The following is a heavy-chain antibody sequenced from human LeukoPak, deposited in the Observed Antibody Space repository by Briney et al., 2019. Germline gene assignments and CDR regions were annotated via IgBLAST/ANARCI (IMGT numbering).Heavy chain of an antibody. CDR2: INGGGTST. D-gene: IGHD3-3*01. CDR1: GFTFSSHA. Sequence: PGGSLRLSCAASGFTFSSHAMNWVRQAPVKGLEWVSSINGGGTSTFYADSVKGRFTISRDNSKNTLYLQMNSLRAEDTAVYYCAKDLYDFDCFDYWGQGTLVTVSS. CDR3: AKDLYDFDCFDY. V-gene: IGHV3-23*01. J-gene: IGHJ4*02.